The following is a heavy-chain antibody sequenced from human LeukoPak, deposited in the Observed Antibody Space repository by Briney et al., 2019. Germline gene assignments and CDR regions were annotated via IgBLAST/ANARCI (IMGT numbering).Heavy chain of an antibody. CDR3: AADQPRYPDAFDI. CDR2: IVVGSGDT. D-gene: IGHD1-1*01. V-gene: IGHV1-58*02. Sequence: SVKVSCKASGFTSTTSTMQWVRQARGQRLEWIGWIVVGSGDTNYAEKFQERVTITRDMSTSTVYMELGSLRSDDTAVYYCAADQPRYPDAFDIWGQGTMVTVSS. J-gene: IGHJ3*02. CDR1: GFTSTTST.